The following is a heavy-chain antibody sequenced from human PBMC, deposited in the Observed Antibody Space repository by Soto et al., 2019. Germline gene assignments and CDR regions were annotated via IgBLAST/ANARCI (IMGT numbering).Heavy chain of an antibody. CDR1: GFTFSSYW. V-gene: IGHV3-33*08. CDR2: IWYDGSNK. Sequence: PGGSLRLSCAASGFTFSSYWMSWVRQAPGKGLEWVAVIWYDGSNKYYADSVRGRFTISRDNSKNTLYLQMNSLRAEDTAVYYCARGPRIVDIVATIYFDYWGQGTLVTVSS. D-gene: IGHD5-12*01. J-gene: IGHJ4*02. CDR3: ARGPRIVDIVATIYFDY.